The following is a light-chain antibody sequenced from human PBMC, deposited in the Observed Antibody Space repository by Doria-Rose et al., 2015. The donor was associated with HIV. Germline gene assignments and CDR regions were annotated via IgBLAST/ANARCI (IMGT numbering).Light chain of an antibody. CDR2: AAS. Sequence: DIRMTQSPSSLSASIADRVTITCRASQTVSTYLNWFQQEPGKAPKLLIYAASRLQSGVPSRFSGSGAGTDYSLSISGMQTGDDATYYGQQTYSTPPWTCGQGTKVEMK. J-gene: IGKJ1*01. V-gene: IGKV1-39*01. CDR1: QTVSTY. CDR3: QQTYSTPPWT.